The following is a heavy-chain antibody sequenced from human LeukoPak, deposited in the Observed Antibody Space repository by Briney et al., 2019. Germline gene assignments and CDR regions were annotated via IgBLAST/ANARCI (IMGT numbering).Heavy chain of an antibody. J-gene: IGHJ3*02. CDR3: TRVFLKSYSDAFDI. CDR1: GFTFSDYY. D-gene: IGHD1-26*01. CDR2: ISSSGSTI. V-gene: IGHV3-11*01. Sequence: GGSLRLSCAASGFTFSDYYMSWIRQAPGKGLEWVSYISSSGSTIYYADSVKGRFTISRDDSKNATYLQMNSLKTEDTAVYYCTRVFLKSYSDAFDIWGQGTMVTVSS.